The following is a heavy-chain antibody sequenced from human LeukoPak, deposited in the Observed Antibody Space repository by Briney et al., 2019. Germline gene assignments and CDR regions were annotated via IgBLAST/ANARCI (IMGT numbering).Heavy chain of an antibody. Sequence: SETLSLTCTVSGGSISSYYWSWIRQPAGKGLEWIGRIYTSGSTNYNPSLKSRVTMSVDTSKNQFSLKLSSVTAADTAVYYCARDAYYDFWSGYPNGAFDIWGQGTMVTVSS. V-gene: IGHV4-4*07. CDR1: GGSISSYY. D-gene: IGHD3-3*01. J-gene: IGHJ3*02. CDR3: ARDAYYDFWSGYPNGAFDI. CDR2: IYTSGST.